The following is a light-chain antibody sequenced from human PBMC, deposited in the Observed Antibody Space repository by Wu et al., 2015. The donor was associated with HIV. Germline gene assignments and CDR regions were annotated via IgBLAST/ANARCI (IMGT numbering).Light chain of an antibody. CDR2: AAS. J-gene: IGKJ4*01. CDR1: QSINSNS. Sequence: EIVLTQSPGTLSLSPGERATLSCGASQSINSNSLAWYQQKPGQAPRLLIYAASDRATDIPDRFSGSGSGTDFTLTINRVEPEDFAVYYCQQYSSSAITFGGGTKVEIK. V-gene: IGKV3-20*01. CDR3: QQYSSSAIT.